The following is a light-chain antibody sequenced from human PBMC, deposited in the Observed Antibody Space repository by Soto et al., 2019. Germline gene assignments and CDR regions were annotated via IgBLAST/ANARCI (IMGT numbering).Light chain of an antibody. CDR1: QSVSSNY. Sequence: EIVLTQSPGTLSLSPGERATLSCRASQSVSSNYLAWYQQTPGQAHRLLIYGASSRATGIPDRFSGSGSGTDFTLTISRLEPEDFAVYYCQQYSNSLFTFGPGTKVDI. CDR3: QQYSNSLFT. CDR2: GAS. V-gene: IGKV3-20*01. J-gene: IGKJ3*01.